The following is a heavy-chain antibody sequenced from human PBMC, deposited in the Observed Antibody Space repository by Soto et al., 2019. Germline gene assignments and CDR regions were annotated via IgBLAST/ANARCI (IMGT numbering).Heavy chain of an antibody. J-gene: IGHJ6*03. V-gene: IGHV4-59*12. D-gene: IGHD2-15*01. CDR1: GGSISSYY. Sequence: PSETLSLTWTVSGGSISSYYWSWIRQPPGKGLEWIGYIYYGGSTNYNPSLKSRVTISVDTSKNQFSLKLSSVTAADTAVYYCARETVAATRGYYYYYMDVWGKGTTVTVSS. CDR3: ARETVAATRGYYYYYMDV. CDR2: IYYGGST.